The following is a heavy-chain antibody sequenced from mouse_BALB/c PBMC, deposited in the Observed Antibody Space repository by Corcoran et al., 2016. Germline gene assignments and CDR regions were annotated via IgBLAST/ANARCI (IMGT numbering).Heavy chain of an antibody. CDR3: TRSVFTGAMDY. D-gene: IGHD4-1*01. V-gene: IGHV1-26*01. CDR2: INPYNGAT. CDR1: GYSFTGYY. J-gene: IGHJ4*01. Sequence: EVQLQQSGPELVKPGASVKISCKASGYSFTGYYMHWVKQSHVKSLEWIGRINPYNGATSYNQNFKDKASLTVDKSSSTAYMELHSLTSEDSAVYYCTRSVFTGAMDYWGQGTSVTVSS.